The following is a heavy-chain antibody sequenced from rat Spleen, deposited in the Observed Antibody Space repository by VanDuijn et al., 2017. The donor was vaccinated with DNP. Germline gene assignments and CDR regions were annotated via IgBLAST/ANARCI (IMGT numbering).Heavy chain of an antibody. CDR2: ISYSGST. CDR1: GYSITSNY. Sequence: EVQLQESGPGLVKPSQSLSLTCSVTGYSITSNYRGWIRKFPGNKMEWIGHISYSGSTSYNPSLKSRISITRDTSKNQFFLQLNSVTTEDTATYYCARNYGYNSLYAMDAWGQGTSVTVSS. CDR3: ARNYGYNSLYAMDA. J-gene: IGHJ4*01. D-gene: IGHD1-9*01. V-gene: IGHV3-1*01.